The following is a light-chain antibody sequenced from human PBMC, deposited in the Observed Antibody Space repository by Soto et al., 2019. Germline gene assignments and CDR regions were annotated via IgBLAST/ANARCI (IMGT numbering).Light chain of an antibody. V-gene: IGLV2-11*01. CDR3: CSYAGSYAPVV. CDR1: SSDVGGYNY. J-gene: IGLJ2*01. Sequence: QSALTQPRSVSGSPGQTVTISCTGTSSDVGGYNYVSWYQQHPGKAPKLMIYDVSQRPSGVPDRFSGSKSGNTASLTISGLQAEDEADYCCCSYAGSYAPVVFGGGTKVTVL. CDR2: DVS.